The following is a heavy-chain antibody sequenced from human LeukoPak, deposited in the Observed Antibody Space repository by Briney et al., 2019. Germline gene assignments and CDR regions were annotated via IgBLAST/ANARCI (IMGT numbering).Heavy chain of an antibody. CDR3: AKDLYGDATINY. CDR1: GFTFSDYR. J-gene: IGHJ4*02. D-gene: IGHD4-17*01. V-gene: IGHV3-23*01. CDR2: ISGSGGST. Sequence: PGGSLRLSCAASGFTFSDYRMNWVRQAPGKGLEWVSAISGSGGSTYYADSVKGRFTISRDDSKNTLCLQMNSLRAEDTAGYYCAKDLYGDATINYWGQGTLVTVSS.